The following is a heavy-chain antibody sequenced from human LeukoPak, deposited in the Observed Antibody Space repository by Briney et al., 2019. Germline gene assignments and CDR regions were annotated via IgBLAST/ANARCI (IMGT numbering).Heavy chain of an antibody. CDR1: QFTFSTYA. CDR2: ISTSDSRT. CDR3: AKRAAAGSGYYHFFVDV. Sequence: GGSLRLPCTASQFTFSTYAMSWVRQAPGKGLEWVSGISTSDSRTYYADSVKGRFVISRDNSKNTLYLQMNSLRAEDTAVYYCAKRAAAGSGYYHFFVDVWGNGTSDTVSS. V-gene: IGHV3-23*01. D-gene: IGHD6-13*01. J-gene: IGHJ6*04.